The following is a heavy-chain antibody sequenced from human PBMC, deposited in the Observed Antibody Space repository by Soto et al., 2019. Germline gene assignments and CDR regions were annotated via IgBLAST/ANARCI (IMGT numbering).Heavy chain of an antibody. D-gene: IGHD2-21*01. J-gene: IGHJ4*02. CDR1: GFTFSSYS. CDR3: ARDWLWWSYEEDY. V-gene: IGHV3-48*01. Sequence: EVQLVESGGGLVQPGGSLRLSCAASGFTFSSYSMNWVRQAPGKGLEWVSYISSSSSTIYYADSVKGRFTISRDNAKNSLYLQMNSRRAEDTAVYYCARDWLWWSYEEDYWGQGTLVTVSS. CDR2: ISSSSSTI.